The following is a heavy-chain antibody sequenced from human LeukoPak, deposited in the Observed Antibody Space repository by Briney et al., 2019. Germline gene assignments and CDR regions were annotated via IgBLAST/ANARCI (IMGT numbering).Heavy chain of an antibody. Sequence: APVKVPCKASGYTFTVYHLHWVRQAPGQGLEWMGWISPDNGGTNYAQKFQGRVTMTRDPSSTTAYMEMTRLTSADTAVYYCARVGYYGSGTFGYWGQGAQVTVSS. D-gene: IGHD3-10*01. CDR3: ARVGYYGSGTFGY. V-gene: IGHV1-2*02. CDR2: ISPDNGGT. J-gene: IGHJ4*02. CDR1: GYTFTVYH.